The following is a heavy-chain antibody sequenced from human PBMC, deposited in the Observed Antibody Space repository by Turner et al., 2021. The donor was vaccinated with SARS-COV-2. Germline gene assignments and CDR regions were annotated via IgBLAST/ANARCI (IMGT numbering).Heavy chain of an antibody. V-gene: IGHV3-30*18. CDR3: AKDHVTVAAYFDY. D-gene: IGHD6-19*01. J-gene: IGHJ4*02. CDR1: GFTFSTYG. CDR2: ISYHGINK. Sequence: QVQLVESGGGVVQPGRSLRLSCVASGFTFSTYGMHWVRQAPGKGLEWVAVISYHGINKYYADSVKGRFTISRDNSKNTLYLQMNSLRAEDTAVYYCAKDHVTVAAYFDYWGQGTLVTVSS.